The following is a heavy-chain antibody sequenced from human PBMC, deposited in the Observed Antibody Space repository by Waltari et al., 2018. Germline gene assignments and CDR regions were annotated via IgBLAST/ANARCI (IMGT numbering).Heavy chain of an antibody. CDR2: ISSSSSYI. J-gene: IGHJ4*02. V-gene: IGHV3-21*01. CDR3: TRVTDTAMVNFDY. CDR1: GFTFSSYS. Sequence: EVQLVESGGGLVKPGGSLSLSCAASGFTFSSYSMNWVRQAPGKGLEWVSSISSSSSYIYYADSVKGRFTISRDNAKNSLYLQMNSLRAEDTAVYYCTRVTDTAMVNFDYWGQGTLVTVSS. D-gene: IGHD5-18*01.